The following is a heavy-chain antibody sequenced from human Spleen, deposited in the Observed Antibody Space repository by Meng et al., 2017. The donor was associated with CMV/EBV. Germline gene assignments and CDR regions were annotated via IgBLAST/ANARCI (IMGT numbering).Heavy chain of an antibody. CDR2: ISSSGSTI. CDR3: ARDTSWGLDY. Sequence: GGSLRLSCAASGFTFSSYAMNWVRRAPGKGLEWVSYISSSGSTIYYADSVKGRFTISRDNAKNSLYLQMNSLRAEDTAVYYCARDTSWGLDYWGQGTLVTVS. CDR1: GFTFSSYA. V-gene: IGHV3-48*03. D-gene: IGHD2-2*01. J-gene: IGHJ4*02.